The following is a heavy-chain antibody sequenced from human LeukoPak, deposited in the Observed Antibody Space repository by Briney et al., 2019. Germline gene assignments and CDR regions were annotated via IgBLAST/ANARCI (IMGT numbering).Heavy chain of an antibody. J-gene: IGHJ4*02. CDR3: ASKEVGATFDY. V-gene: IGHV3-21*01. Sequence: GGSLRRSCAASGFTFSSYSMNWIRQAPGKGLEWVSSISSSSSYIYYADSVKGRFTISRDNAKNSLYLQMNSLRAEDTAVYYCASKEVGATFDYWGQGTLVTVSS. D-gene: IGHD1-26*01. CDR2: ISSSSSYI. CDR1: GFTFSSYS.